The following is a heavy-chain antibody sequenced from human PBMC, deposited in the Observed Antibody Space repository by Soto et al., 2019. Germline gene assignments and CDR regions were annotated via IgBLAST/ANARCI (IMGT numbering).Heavy chain of an antibody. Sequence: QVQLVQSGDEVKKPGASVKVSCKASGYIFVNYGIAWVRQAPGQGLEWMGWISPYTGNTHSATKVQGRLTMTTDTSTNTAYMDLGSLTSDDTAVYYCVMVDNYVTPTPQDVWGQGTTVPVSS. J-gene: IGHJ6*02. V-gene: IGHV1-18*01. CDR3: VMVDNYVTPTPQDV. CDR1: GYIFVNYG. D-gene: IGHD3-16*01. CDR2: ISPYTGNT.